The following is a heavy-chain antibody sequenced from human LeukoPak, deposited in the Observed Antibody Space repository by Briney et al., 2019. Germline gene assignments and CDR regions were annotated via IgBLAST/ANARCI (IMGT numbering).Heavy chain of an antibody. J-gene: IGHJ4*02. CDR2: ISSSSSTI. V-gene: IGHV3-48*01. D-gene: IGHD3-22*01. CDR3: ARGTPRGYYYDSSGPVGFDY. CDR1: GFTFSRYS. Sequence: PGGSLRLSCAASGFTFSRYSMNWVRQAPGKGLEWVSYISSSSSTIYYADSVKGRFTISRDNAKNSLYLQMNSLRAEDTAVYYCARGTPRGYYYDSSGPVGFDYWGQGTLVTVSS.